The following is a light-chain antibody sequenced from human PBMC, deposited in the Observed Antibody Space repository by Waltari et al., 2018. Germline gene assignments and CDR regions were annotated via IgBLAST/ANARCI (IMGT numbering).Light chain of an antibody. V-gene: IGLV4-69*01. CDR1: SGHSTNV. J-gene: IGLJ3*02. CDR3: QTGGHGTWV. Sequence: QLVLTQSPSASASLGASVKLTCTLSSGHSTNVIAWLQKRPEKGPRFVMKVNSDGSHSKGDEFPDRFSGSSSGAELYLTISSLQSEDEADYYCQTGGHGTWVFGGGTKLTVL. CDR2: VNSDGSH.